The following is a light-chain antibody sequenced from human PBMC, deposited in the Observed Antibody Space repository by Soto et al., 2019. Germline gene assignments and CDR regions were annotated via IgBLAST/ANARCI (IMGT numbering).Light chain of an antibody. CDR3: HQYGSSPLT. CDR1: QSVSLSQ. Sequence: EIVLTQSPGTLSLSPGERATLSCRASQSVSLSQLAWFQQKPGQAPRLLIYDASSRAIGIPDRFSGSGSGTDFTLTISRLEPEDFAVYHCHQYGSSPLTFGQGTKVEIK. J-gene: IGKJ1*01. V-gene: IGKV3-20*01. CDR2: DAS.